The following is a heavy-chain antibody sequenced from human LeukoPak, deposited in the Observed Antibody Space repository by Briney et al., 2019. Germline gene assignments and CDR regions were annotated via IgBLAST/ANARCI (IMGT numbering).Heavy chain of an antibody. Sequence: ASVKVSCKASGYTFTGYYMHWVRQAPGQGLKWMGWINPNSGGTNYAQKFQGRVTMTRDTSISTAYMELSRLRSDDTAVYYCARGGDDIVVVPAAQTGDYWGQGTLVTVSS. D-gene: IGHD2-2*01. J-gene: IGHJ4*02. V-gene: IGHV1-2*02. CDR2: INPNSGGT. CDR3: ARGGDDIVVVPAAQTGDY. CDR1: GYTFTGYY.